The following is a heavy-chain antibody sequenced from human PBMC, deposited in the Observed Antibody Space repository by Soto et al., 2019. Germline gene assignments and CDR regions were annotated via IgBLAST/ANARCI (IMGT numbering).Heavy chain of an antibody. CDR3: GKEVDSWWFDP. CDR1: GFTFSNYA. CDR2: ISGSGGSK. D-gene: IGHD5-12*01. V-gene: IGHV3-23*01. Sequence: EVQLSESGGGLVQPGGSLRLSCAASGFTFSNYAMSWVRQPPGKGLEWVSVISGSGGSKDYADSVKGRFTISRDNSKNMLYLQMNSLRAEDTAVYYCGKEVDSWWFDPWGQGTLVTVSS. J-gene: IGHJ5*02.